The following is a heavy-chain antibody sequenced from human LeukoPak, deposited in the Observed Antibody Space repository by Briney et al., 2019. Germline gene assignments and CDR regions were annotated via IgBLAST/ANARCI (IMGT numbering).Heavy chain of an antibody. D-gene: IGHD6-19*01. CDR1: GGTFSSYA. CDR3: ARDKRHKAGYCFDY. Sequence: SVKVSCKASGGTFSSYAISWVRQAPGQGLEWMGGIIPIFGTANYAQKFQGRVTITADESTSTAYMELSSLRSEDTAVYYCARDKRHKAGYCFDYWGQGTQVTVSS. J-gene: IGHJ4*02. CDR2: IIPIFGTA. V-gene: IGHV1-69*13.